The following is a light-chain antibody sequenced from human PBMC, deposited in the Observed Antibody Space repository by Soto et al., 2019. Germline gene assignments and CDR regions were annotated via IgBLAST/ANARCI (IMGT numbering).Light chain of an antibody. CDR3: QQLNSYPLP. CDR1: QDISTY. J-gene: IGKJ4*01. Sequence: DIQLTQSPSFLSASVGDRVTITCRASQDISTYLAWYQQKPGKAPKLLIYGASTLQSGVPSRFSGSGSGTEFTLTFSSLQPEDFATYDCQQLNSYPLPFGGGTKVEIK. V-gene: IGKV1-9*01. CDR2: GAS.